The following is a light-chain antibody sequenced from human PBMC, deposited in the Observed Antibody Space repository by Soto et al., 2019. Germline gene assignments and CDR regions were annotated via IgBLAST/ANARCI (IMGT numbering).Light chain of an antibody. CDR1: QSSGSY. V-gene: IGKV1-39*01. CDR2: VES. Sequence: DIQMTQSPSSLSASVGDSITITCRASQSSGSYLNWYQQKPGKAPKLLIYVESILQSGVPSRFSGSGSATDFNITTSSLQPEDFSTYYCQQSLETPYTFGQGTKLEIK. J-gene: IGKJ2*01. CDR3: QQSLETPYT.